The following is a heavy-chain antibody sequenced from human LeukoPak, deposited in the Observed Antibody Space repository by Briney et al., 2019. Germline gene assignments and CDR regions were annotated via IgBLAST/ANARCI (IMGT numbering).Heavy chain of an antibody. V-gene: IGHV4-59*01. J-gene: IGHJ6*03. CDR3: ARGGVTMVRGDPYYYYYMDV. Sequence: PSETLSLTCTVSGGSISSYYWSWIRQPPGKGLEWIGYIYYSGSTNYNPSLKSRVTISVDTSKNQFSLKLSSVTAADTAVYYCARGGVTMVRGDPYYYYYMDVWGKGTTVTISS. D-gene: IGHD3-10*01. CDR2: IYYSGST. CDR1: GGSISSYY.